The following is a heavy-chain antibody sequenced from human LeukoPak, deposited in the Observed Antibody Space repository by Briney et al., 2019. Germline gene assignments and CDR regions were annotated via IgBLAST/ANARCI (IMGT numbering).Heavy chain of an antibody. CDR2: ISYDGSNK. CDR3: AREPGGYYYDSSGYGGDY. CDR1: GFTFSSYG. D-gene: IGHD3-22*01. V-gene: IGHV3-30*03. J-gene: IGHJ4*02. Sequence: GGSLRLSCAASGFTFSSYGMHWVRQAPGKGLEWVAVISYDGSNKYYADSVKGRFTISRDNSKNTLYLQMNSLRAEDTAVYYCAREPGGYYYDSSGYGGDYWGQGTLVTVSS.